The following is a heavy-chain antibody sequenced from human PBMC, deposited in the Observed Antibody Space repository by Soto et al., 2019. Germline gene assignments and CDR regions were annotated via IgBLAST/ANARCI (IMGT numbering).Heavy chain of an antibody. CDR1: GFTFSSYW. D-gene: IGHD1-1*01. V-gene: IGHV3-7*01. Sequence: GGSLRLSCAASGFTFSSYWMSWVRQAPGKGLEWVANIKQDGSEKYYVDSVKGRFTISRDNAKNSLYLQMNSLRAEDTAVYYCARDLLLDGDNWYYFDYWGQGTLVTVSS. J-gene: IGHJ4*02. CDR2: IKQDGSEK. CDR3: ARDLLLDGDNWYYFDY.